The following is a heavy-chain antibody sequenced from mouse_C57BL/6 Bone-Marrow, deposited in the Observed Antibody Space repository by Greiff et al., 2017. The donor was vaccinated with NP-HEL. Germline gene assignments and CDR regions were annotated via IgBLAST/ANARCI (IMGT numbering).Heavy chain of an antibody. CDR1: GYTFTSYW. CDR2: IHPNSGST. D-gene: IGHD4-1*01. Sequence: VKLQQPGAELVKPGASVKLSCKASGYTFTSYWMHWVKQRPGQGLEWIGMIHPNSGSTNYNEKFKSKATLTVDKSSSTAYMQLSSLTSEDSAVYYCARLWDFYFDYWGQGTTLTVSS. V-gene: IGHV1-64*01. CDR3: ARLWDFYFDY. J-gene: IGHJ2*01.